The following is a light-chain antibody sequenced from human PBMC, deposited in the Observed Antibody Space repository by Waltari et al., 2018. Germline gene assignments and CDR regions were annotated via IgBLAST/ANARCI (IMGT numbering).Light chain of an antibody. J-gene: IGLJ2*01. CDR2: EVS. Sequence: QSALTQPPSVSGSPGLSVTISCTGTTRDLGIHTRFSWYQQSPGTAPKLLIFEVSNRPSGVPDRFSGSKSANTASLTISGLQPEDEGDYYCSSYTISNTIFGGGTKLTVL. V-gene: IGLV2-18*02. CDR1: TRDLGIHTR. CDR3: SSYTISNTI.